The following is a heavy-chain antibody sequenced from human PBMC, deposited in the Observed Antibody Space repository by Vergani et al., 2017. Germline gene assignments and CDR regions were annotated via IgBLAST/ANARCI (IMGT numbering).Heavy chain of an antibody. Sequence: EVQLVESGGGLVQPGGSLRLSCAASGFTFSSYWMSWVRQAPGKGLEWVANIKQDGREKYYVDSVKGRFTISRDNAKNSLYLQMNSLRAEDTAVYYCARDQRYDILTGFSPYYYYGMDVWGQGTTVTVSS. CDR2: IKQDGREK. CDR1: GFTFSSYW. D-gene: IGHD3-9*01. CDR3: ARDQRYDILTGFSPYYYYGMDV. J-gene: IGHJ6*02. V-gene: IGHV3-7*01.